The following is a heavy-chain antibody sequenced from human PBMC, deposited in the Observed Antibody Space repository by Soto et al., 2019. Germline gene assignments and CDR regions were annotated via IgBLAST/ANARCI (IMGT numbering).Heavy chain of an antibody. CDR1: GGSISSSTYY. J-gene: IGHJ4*03. Sequence: PSETLSLTCTVSGGSISSSTYYWGWIRQPPGKGLEWIASIYYSGRTHYNPSLESRVTISVDTSKNQFSLRLSSVTAADTAVHYCARHSSGSSSSWSPVRGQGTLVTVSS. V-gene: IGHV4-39*01. CDR2: IYYSGRT. D-gene: IGHD6-13*01. CDR3: ARHSSGSSSSWSPV.